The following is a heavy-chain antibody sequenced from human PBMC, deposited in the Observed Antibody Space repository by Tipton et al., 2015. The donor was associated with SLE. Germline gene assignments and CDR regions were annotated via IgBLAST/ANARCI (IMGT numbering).Heavy chain of an antibody. V-gene: IGHV3-48*01. Sequence: SLRLSCAASGFTFSNYNMNWVRQAPGKGLEWVSYISTTSSTIFYADSVKGRFTISRDNAKNSLYLQMNSLRAEDTAVYYCARTNLIAARQRGVFDYWGQGTLVTVSS. CDR3: ARTNLIAARQRGVFDY. CDR1: GFTFSNYN. CDR2: ISTTSSTI. J-gene: IGHJ4*02. D-gene: IGHD6-6*01.